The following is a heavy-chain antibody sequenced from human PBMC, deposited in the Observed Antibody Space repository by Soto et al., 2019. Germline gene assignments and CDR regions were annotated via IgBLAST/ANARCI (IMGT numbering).Heavy chain of an antibody. D-gene: IGHD3-10*01. Sequence: QVQLQESGPGLVKPSETLSLTCTVSGGSISSYYWSWIRQPPGKGLEWIGYIYYSGSTNYNPSLKSRVTISVDTSKNQFSLKLSSVTAADTAVYYCARANGSGQAEYFDYWGQGTLVTVSS. V-gene: IGHV4-59*01. CDR2: IYYSGST. J-gene: IGHJ4*02. CDR1: GGSISSYY. CDR3: ARANGSGQAEYFDY.